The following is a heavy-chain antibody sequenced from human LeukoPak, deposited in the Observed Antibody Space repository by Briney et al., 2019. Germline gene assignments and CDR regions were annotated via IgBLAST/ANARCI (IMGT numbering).Heavy chain of an antibody. CDR3: ASNDY. Sequence: SETLSLTCAVYGGSFSGYYWSWIRRPPGKGLEWIGEINHSGSTNYNPSLKSRVTISVDTSKNQFSLKLSSVTAADTAVYYCASNDYWGQGTLVTVSS. CDR1: GGSFSGYY. CDR2: INHSGST. V-gene: IGHV4-34*01. J-gene: IGHJ4*02.